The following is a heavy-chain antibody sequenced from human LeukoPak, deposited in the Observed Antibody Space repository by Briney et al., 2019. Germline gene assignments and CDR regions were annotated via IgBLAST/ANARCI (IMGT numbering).Heavy chain of an antibody. Sequence: GASVKVSCKASGYTFTGYYMHWVRQAPGQGLEWMGWINPNSGGTNYAQKFQGWVTMTRDTSISTAYMELSRLRSDDTAVYYCARGRYYYGSWYMDVWGQGTTVTVSS. V-gene: IGHV1-2*04. D-gene: IGHD3-10*01. CDR2: INPNSGGT. CDR3: ARGRYYYGSWYMDV. J-gene: IGHJ6*02. CDR1: GYTFTGYY.